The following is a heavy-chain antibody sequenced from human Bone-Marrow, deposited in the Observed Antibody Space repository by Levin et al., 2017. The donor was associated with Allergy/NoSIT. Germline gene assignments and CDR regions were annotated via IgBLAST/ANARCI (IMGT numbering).Heavy chain of an antibody. J-gene: IGHJ6*03. D-gene: IGHD4-17*01. Sequence: QSGGSLRLSCTLSGFIFADYAMNWVRQAPGRGLEWVSSLDGSSGKTNYEDAVKGRFTISRAYSKNTLFLQMNSLRVEDTARIYCAKAGTTVMLFYSCLDVWGEGTAVTVSS. V-gene: IGHV3-23*01. CDR1: GFIFADYA. CDR3: AKAGTTVMLFYSCLDV. CDR2: LDGSSGKT.